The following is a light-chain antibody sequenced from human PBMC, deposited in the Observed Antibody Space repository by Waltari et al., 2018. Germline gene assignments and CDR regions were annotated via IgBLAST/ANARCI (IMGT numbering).Light chain of an antibody. CDR2: DVS. CDR1: QGISNN. CDR3: QQYNNHPFT. Sequence: DVQMTQSPSSLSVSVGARISITCRASQGISNNLAWFQQKPGKAPKSLIYDVSNLQSGAPARFSGSGSGTDFTLTISSLQPEDFATYYCQQYNNHPFTFGPGTKVDLK. J-gene: IGKJ3*01. V-gene: IGKV1-16*01.